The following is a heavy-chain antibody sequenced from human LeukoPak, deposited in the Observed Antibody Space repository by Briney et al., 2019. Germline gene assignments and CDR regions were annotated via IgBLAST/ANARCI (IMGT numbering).Heavy chain of an antibody. J-gene: IGHJ6*02. V-gene: IGHV1-18*01. Sequence: ASVNVSCKASGYTFTSYGISWVRQASGQGLEWMGWISAYNGNTNYAQKLQGRVTMTTDTSTSTAYMELRSLRSDDTAVYYCARDGANIVVVPAAIRNYYYGMDVWGQGTTVTVSS. CDR3: ARDGANIVVVPAAIRNYYYGMDV. CDR1: GYTFTSYG. D-gene: IGHD2-2*02. CDR2: ISAYNGNT.